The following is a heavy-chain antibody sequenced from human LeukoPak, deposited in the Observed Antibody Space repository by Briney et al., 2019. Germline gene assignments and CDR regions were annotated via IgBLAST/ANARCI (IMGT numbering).Heavy chain of an antibody. CDR1: GGSISSSSYY. CDR3: AGAAVSSFDL. D-gene: IGHD6-19*01. Sequence: SETLSLTCTVSGGSISSSSYYWGWIRQPPGKGLEWIGSIYYSGSTYYNPSLKSQVTISVDTSKNQFSLKLSSVTAADTAVYYCAGAAVSSFDLWGRGTLVTVSS. J-gene: IGHJ2*01. CDR2: IYYSGST. V-gene: IGHV4-39*07.